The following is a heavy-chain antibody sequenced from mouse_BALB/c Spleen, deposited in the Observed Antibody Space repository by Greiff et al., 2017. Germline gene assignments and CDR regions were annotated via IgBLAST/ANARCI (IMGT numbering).Heavy chain of an antibody. CDR2: INPYNGAT. V-gene: IGHV1-31*01. CDR1: GYSFTGYY. J-gene: IGHJ4*01. CDR3: ARSMGGNYAMDY. D-gene: IGHD1-1*02. Sequence: VQLKESGPELVKPGASVKISCKASGYSFTGYYMHWVKQSHVKSLEWIGRINPYNGATSYNQNFKDKASLTVDKSSSTAYMELHSLTSEDSAVYYCARSMGGNYAMDYWGQGTSVTVSS.